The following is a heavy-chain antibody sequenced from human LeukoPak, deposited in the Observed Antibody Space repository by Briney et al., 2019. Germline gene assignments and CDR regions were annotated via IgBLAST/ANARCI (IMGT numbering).Heavy chain of an antibody. CDR2: ISSSSSTI. D-gene: IGHD6-13*01. J-gene: IGHJ5*02. V-gene: IGHV3-48*02. Sequence: PGGSLRLSCAASGFTFSSYSKTWVRQAPGKGLEWVSYISSSSSTIYYADSVKGRFTISRDNAKNSLYLQMNSLRDEDTAVYYCARDFTYSSSWYAQWFDPWGQGTLVTVSS. CDR1: GFTFSSYS. CDR3: ARDFTYSSSWYAQWFDP.